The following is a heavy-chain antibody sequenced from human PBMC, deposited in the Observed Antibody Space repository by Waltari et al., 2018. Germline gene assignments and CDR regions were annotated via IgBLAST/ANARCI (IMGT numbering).Heavy chain of an antibody. CDR3: AFGTHCSGGSCYSNTAFDI. D-gene: IGHD2-15*01. J-gene: IGHJ3*02. CDR1: GGTFSSYA. V-gene: IGHV1-69*01. Sequence: QVQLVQSGAEVKKPGSSVKVSCKDSGGTFSSYAISMVGTALGPGLEGMGGIIPIFGTANYAQKFQGRVTITADESTSTAYMELSSLRSEDTAVYYCAFGTHCSGGSCYSNTAFDIWGQGTMVTVSS. CDR2: IIPIFGTA.